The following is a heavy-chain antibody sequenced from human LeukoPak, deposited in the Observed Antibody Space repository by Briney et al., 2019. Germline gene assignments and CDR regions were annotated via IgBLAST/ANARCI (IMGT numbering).Heavy chain of an antibody. J-gene: IGHJ4*02. Sequence: GGSLRLSCAASAFTFSNYWMSWVRQAPGKGLEWVANIKEDGSEKYYVDSVKGRLTISRDNAKNSLYLQMNSLRVEDTAVYYCARDRTYYYDSSGYYEDYWGQGTLVTVSS. V-gene: IGHV3-7*01. CDR3: ARDRTYYYDSSGYYEDY. D-gene: IGHD3-22*01. CDR1: AFTFSNYW. CDR2: IKEDGSEK.